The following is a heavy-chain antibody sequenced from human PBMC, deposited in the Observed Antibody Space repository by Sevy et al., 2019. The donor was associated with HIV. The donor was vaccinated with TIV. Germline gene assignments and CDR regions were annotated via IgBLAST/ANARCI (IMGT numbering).Heavy chain of an antibody. J-gene: IGHJ4*02. V-gene: IGHV3-33*08. Sequence: GGSLRLSCGASGFIFSTYGMHWVRQAPGKGLEWVALIWYDGSSKYYADSVQGRFTISRDNPKNTLDLQMNSLRAQDTAVYYCVSGANIVAAGNFAYWGQGTLVTVSS. CDR1: GFIFSTYG. CDR2: IWYDGSSK. CDR3: VSGANIVAAGNFAY. D-gene: IGHD6-13*01.